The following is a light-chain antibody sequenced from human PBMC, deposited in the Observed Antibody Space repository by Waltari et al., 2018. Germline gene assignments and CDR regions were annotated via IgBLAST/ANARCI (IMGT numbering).Light chain of an antibody. Sequence: DTQMTQSPSTLSASVGDRVTITCRASQSISIWLAWYQQRPGKAPKLLIYKASSLESGVPSRFSGSGSGTEFTITISSLQPDDFATYYCQHYNTYPFTFGPGTKVDIK. CDR2: KAS. V-gene: IGKV1-5*03. CDR3: QHYNTYPFT. J-gene: IGKJ3*01. CDR1: QSISIW.